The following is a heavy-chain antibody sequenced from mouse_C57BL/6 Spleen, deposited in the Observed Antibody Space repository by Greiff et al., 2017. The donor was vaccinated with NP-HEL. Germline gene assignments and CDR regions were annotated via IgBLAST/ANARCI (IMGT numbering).Heavy chain of an antibody. V-gene: IGHV1-50*01. CDR3: ARVTTARGDY. CDR1: GYTFTSYW. D-gene: IGHD1-2*01. J-gene: IGHJ2*01. Sequence: QVQLQQPGAELVKPGASVKLSCKASGYTFTSYWMQWVKQRPGQGLEWIGEIDPSDSYTNYNQKFKGKATLTVDTSSSTAYMQLSSLTSEDSAVYYWARVTTARGDYWGQGTTLTVSS. CDR2: IDPSDSYT.